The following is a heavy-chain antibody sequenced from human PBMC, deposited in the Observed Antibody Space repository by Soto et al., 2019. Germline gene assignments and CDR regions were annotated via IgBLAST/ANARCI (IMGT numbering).Heavy chain of an antibody. CDR2: IYPGDSDT. J-gene: IGHJ5*02. Sequence: GESLKISCKGSWYSFTSYWIGWVRQMPGKGLEWMGIIYPGDSDTRYSPSFQGQVTISADKSISTAYLQWSSLKASDTAMYYCARQDWTYVMVYDNWFDAWGQGTLVTVSS. CDR1: WYSFTSYW. D-gene: IGHD2-8*01. CDR3: ARQDWTYVMVYDNWFDA. V-gene: IGHV5-51*01.